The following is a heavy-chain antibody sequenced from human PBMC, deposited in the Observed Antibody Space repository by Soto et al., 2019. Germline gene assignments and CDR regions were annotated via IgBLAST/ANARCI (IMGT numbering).Heavy chain of an antibody. J-gene: IGHJ6*04. D-gene: IGHD3-10*01. Sequence: QAQLVRSGAEVKKPGASVKVSCKASGYTFTIYEIYWVRQAPGQKLEWMGWINVGNGNTKYSQKFQGRVTITGDTSASTAYMELSGVTFEDTAVYYCARNYHGLGVWGKGTTVTVSS. CDR3: ARNYHGLGV. CDR1: GYTFTIYE. CDR2: INVGNGNT. V-gene: IGHV1-3*01.